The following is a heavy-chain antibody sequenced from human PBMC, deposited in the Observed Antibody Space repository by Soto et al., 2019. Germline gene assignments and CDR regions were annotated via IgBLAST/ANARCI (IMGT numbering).Heavy chain of an antibody. CDR2: INHSGST. J-gene: IGHJ4*02. CDR1: GGSFSGYY. Sequence: SETLSLTCAVYGGSFSGYYWSWIRQPPGKGLEWIGEINHSGSTNYNPSLKSRVTISVDTSKNQFSLKLSSVTAADTAVYYCARGEVLTGYGTKGQNFFDYGGQETLVPVPS. D-gene: IGHD3-9*01. V-gene: IGHV4-34*01. CDR3: ARGEVLTGYGTKGQNFFDY.